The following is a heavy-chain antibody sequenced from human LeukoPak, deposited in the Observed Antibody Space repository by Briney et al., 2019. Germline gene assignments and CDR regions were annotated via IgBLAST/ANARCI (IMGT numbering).Heavy chain of an antibody. V-gene: IGHV3-7*01. J-gene: IGHJ5*01. CDR1: GFTFSDYY. CDR3: ARGEKSGVAYTNWLDS. Sequence: GGSLRLSCAASGFTFSDYYMSWVRQAPGEGLDWVAAIKPDGSEQYYVDSVKGRFTISKDNAKNSLFLQMNSLRAEDTALYYCARGEKSGVAYTNWLDSWGQGTLVPVSS. D-gene: IGHD3-3*01. CDR2: IKPDGSEQ.